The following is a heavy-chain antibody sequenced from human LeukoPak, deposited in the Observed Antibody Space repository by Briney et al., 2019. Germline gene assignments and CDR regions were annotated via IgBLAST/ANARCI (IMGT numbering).Heavy chain of an antibody. Sequence: PGGSLRLSCAASGFTFSTYAMSWVRQAPGKGLEWVSAISSSGRYTYNADSVKRRFTISRDNSKNTLYPQMNSLRAENTAVYYCAKHVGDNQDGRYFDYWGQKTLVTVSS. CDR2: ISSSGRYT. J-gene: IGHJ4*02. D-gene: IGHD1-1*01. CDR3: AKHVGDNQDGRYFDY. CDR1: GFTFSTYA. V-gene: IGHV3-23*01.